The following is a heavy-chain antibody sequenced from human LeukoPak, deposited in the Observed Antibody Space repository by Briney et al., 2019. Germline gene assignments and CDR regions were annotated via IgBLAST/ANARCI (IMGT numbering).Heavy chain of an antibody. CDR3: ARDLMGIAYRGAFYY. CDR1: GFTFSSYW. CDR2: IKQDGSEK. V-gene: IGHV3-7*03. J-gene: IGHJ4*02. Sequence: PGGSLRLSCAASGFTFSSYWMSWVRQVPGKGLEWVANIKQDGSEKYYVDSVKGRFTISRDNAKNSLYLQMNSLRAEDTAVYYCARDLMGIAYRGAFYYWGQGALVTVSS. D-gene: IGHD6-13*01.